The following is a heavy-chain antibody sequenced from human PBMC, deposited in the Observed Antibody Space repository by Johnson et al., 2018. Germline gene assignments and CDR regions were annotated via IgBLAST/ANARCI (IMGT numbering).Heavy chain of an antibody. CDR1: GFTVSRSV. D-gene: IGHD6-25*01. J-gene: IGHJ1*01. CDR3: AYRMAAVGQKYFQD. CDR2: FDGCSGNT. Sequence: VQLGQSGGGLVQPRGSLSLSCPASGFTVSRSVMSWVRQAPGTGLAWVSTFDGCSGNTYYEDAAQGRFTISRAISKNPLDLQLNSLRAEDSARYYCAYRMAAVGQKYFQDWGQGALVTVSS. V-gene: IGHV3-23*04.